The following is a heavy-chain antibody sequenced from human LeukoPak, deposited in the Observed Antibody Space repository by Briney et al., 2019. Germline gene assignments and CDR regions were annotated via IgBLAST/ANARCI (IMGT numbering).Heavy chain of an antibody. V-gene: IGHV3-21*01. CDR2: ISSSSSYI. Sequence: TGGSLRLSCAASGFTFSSYSMNWVRQAPGKGLEWVSSISSSSSYIYYADSVKGRFTISRDNAKNSLYLQMNSLRAEDTAVYYCAREVLGAFDIWGQGTMVTVSS. CDR1: GFTFSSYS. CDR3: AREVLGAFDI. J-gene: IGHJ3*02. D-gene: IGHD3-10*01.